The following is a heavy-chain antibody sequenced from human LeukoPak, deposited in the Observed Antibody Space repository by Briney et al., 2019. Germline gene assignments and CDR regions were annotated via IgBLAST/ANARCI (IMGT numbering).Heavy chain of an antibody. V-gene: IGHV1-8*03. CDR3: ARGTGYCSSTSCSTRFDP. J-gene: IGHJ5*02. Sequence: GASVKVSCKASGYTFTSYDINWVRQATGQGLEWMGWMNPNRANTGYAKMFQGRVSITRYPSISSDYMELRRHGSYDTAEYYGARGTGYCSSTSCSTRFDPWGQGTLVTVSS. CDR1: GYTFTSYD. CDR2: MNPNRANT. D-gene: IGHD2-2*01.